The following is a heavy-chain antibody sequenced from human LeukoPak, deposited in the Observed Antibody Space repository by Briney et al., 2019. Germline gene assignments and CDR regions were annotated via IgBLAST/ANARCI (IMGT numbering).Heavy chain of an antibody. CDR1: GFTFSNYG. D-gene: IGHD5-12*01. V-gene: IGHV3-33*01. CDR3: VRDRGVAAHLDY. J-gene: IGHJ4*02. Sequence: PGGSLRLSCAASGFTFSNYGMHWVRQAPGKGLEWVAVIWFDGTNKYYADSMRGRFTISRDNSKNTLYLQMSSLRAEDTAVYYCVRDRGVAAHLDYWGQGTLVTVSS. CDR2: IWFDGTNK.